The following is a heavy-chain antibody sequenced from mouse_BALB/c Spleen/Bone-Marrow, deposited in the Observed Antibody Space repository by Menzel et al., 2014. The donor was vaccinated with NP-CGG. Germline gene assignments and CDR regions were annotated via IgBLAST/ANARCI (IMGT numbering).Heavy chain of an antibody. V-gene: IGHV5-6-3*01. CDR2: INSNGGST. Sequence: EVHLVESGGGLVQPGGSLKLSCAASGFTFSSYGMSWVRQTPDKRLELVATINSNGGSTYYPDSVKGRFTISRDNAKNTLYLQMSSLKSEDTAMYYCARESKVRRGARFAYWGQGTLVTVSA. CDR3: ARESKVRRGARFAY. J-gene: IGHJ3*01. CDR1: GFTFSSYG. D-gene: IGHD2-14*01.